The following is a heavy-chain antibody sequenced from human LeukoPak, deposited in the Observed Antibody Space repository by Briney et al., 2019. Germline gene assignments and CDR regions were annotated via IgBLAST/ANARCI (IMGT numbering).Heavy chain of an antibody. D-gene: IGHD3-10*01. V-gene: IGHV3-23*01. CDR2: ISSGGGST. J-gene: IGHJ4*02. CDR1: GFTFSSYA. CDR3: AKDVGGYYFTYWSGCFDH. Sequence: GGSLRLSCAGSGFTFSSYAMSWVRQAPGKGLEWVSGISSGGGSTYYADSVKGRFTISRDNSKNALDLEMNSLRAEDTAVYYCAKDVGGYYFTYWSGCFDHWGQGTLVTVSS.